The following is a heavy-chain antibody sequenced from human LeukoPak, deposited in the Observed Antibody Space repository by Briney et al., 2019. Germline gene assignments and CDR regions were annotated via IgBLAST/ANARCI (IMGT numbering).Heavy chain of an antibody. CDR1: GFTFSSYA. CDR2: IKFDGNDK. Sequence: GRSLRLSCAASGFTFSSYAMHWVRQAPGKGLEWVANIKFDGNDKFYVDSVKGRFTISRDNAKNLLYLQMSSLRAEDTAVYFCARLSYWVFEIWGQGTMVTVSS. V-gene: IGHV3-7*01. J-gene: IGHJ3*02. CDR3: ARLSYWVFEI. D-gene: IGHD2-21*01.